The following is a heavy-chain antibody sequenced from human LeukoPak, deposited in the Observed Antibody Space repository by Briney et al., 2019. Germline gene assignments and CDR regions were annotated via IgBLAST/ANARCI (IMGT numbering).Heavy chain of an antibody. J-gene: IGHJ4*02. CDR3: VRDDDRPDNGLDY. CDR1: AFTFSSYS. V-gene: IGHV3-48*01. CDR2: ISSSGNSI. D-gene: IGHD3-22*01. Sequence: GGSLRLSCAASAFTFSSYSMNWVRQAPGKGLEWVSYISSSGNSISYVDSVKGRFTISRDNSKNTLYLQMNSLRAEDTAVYYCVRDDDRPDNGLDYWGQGTLVTVSS.